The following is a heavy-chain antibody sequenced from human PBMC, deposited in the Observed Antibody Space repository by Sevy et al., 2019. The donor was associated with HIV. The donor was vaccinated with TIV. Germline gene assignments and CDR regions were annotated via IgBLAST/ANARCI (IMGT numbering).Heavy chain of an antibody. D-gene: IGHD6-19*01. CDR1: GGSISSFY. CDR3: ARGSSSGWYFDY. CDR2: FSYSGNT. V-gene: IGHV4-59*01. Sequence: SETLSLTCTVSGGSISSFYWSWIRQPPGKGLEWIGYFSYSGNTNYNPSLRSRVTISVDTSKNQFSLKLTSVTAADTAVYYCARGSSSGWYFDYWGQGTLVTVSS. J-gene: IGHJ4*02.